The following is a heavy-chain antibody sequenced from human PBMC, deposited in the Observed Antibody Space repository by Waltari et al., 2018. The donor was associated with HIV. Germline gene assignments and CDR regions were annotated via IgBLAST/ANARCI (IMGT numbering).Heavy chain of an antibody. J-gene: IGHJ4*02. CDR1: GYTFTNYF. CDR3: ATQSLDY. CDR2: INPGSGNS. Sequence: QVQLVQSGSEVKKPGASVKGSCKASGYTFTNYFINWVRQATGQGLEWVGIINPGSGNSKITQKFQGRIIMTSDTSTSTVYMEVSSLRSADTAIYYCATQSLDYWGQGTQVTVSS. D-gene: IGHD4-4*01. V-gene: IGHV1-46*01.